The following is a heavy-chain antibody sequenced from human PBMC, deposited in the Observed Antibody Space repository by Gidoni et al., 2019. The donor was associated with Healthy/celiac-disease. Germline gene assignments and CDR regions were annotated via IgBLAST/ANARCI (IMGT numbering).Heavy chain of an antibody. V-gene: IGHV4-34*01. CDR3: AGRVVYTAYTVFDY. Sequence: QRVAVGLKPWGARAQTWVVEGGSYSGYYWSWIRQPPGKGLEWIGEINHSGSTNYNPSLESGVIISISTSKNQFSRKQRSVTAAEAAVYYCAGRVVYTAYTVFDYWGQGTLVTVSS. CDR2: INHSGST. D-gene: IGHD2-2*01. J-gene: IGHJ4*02. CDR1: GGSYSGYY.